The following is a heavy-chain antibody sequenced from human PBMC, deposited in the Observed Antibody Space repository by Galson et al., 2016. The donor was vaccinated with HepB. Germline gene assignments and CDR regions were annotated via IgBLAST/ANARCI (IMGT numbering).Heavy chain of an antibody. D-gene: IGHD3-16*01. V-gene: IGHV3-23*01. CDR2: IRGNGGST. J-gene: IGHJ4*02. CDR3: AKGGMLIPRFDY. Sequence: SLRLSCAASGFTLSTYAMSWVRQAPGKGLEWVSTIRGNGGSTSYADSVKGRFTISRDSSKNTVYLQMNSLRAGATAVYYCAKGGMLIPRFDYWGQGTLVTVSS. CDR1: GFTLSTYA.